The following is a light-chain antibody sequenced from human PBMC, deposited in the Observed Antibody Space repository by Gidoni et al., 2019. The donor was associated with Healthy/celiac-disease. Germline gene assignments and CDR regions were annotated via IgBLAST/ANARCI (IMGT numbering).Light chain of an antibody. CDR2: EVS. Sequence: SALNQPASVSGSPGQSITISCTGTSSDVGSYNLVSWYQQHPGKAPKLMIYEVSKRPSGVSNRFSGSKSGNTASLTISGLQAEDEADYYCCSYAGSSTYVVFGGGTKLTVL. V-gene: IGLV2-23*02. J-gene: IGLJ2*01. CDR3: CSYAGSSTYVV. CDR1: SSDVGSYNL.